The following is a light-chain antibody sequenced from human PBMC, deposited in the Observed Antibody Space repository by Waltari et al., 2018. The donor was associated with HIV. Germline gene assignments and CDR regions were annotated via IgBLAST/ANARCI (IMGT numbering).Light chain of an antibody. Sequence: DIVMTQSPDSLPVSLGERATINCKSSQSVLYSSDNKNYLAWFQQKPGQPPELLIYWASTRESGVPDRFSGSGSGTDFTLTISSLQAEDVAVYYCQQYHTSWTFGQGTKVEIK. V-gene: IGKV4-1*01. J-gene: IGKJ1*01. CDR3: QQYHTSWT. CDR1: QSVLYSSDNKNY. CDR2: WAS.